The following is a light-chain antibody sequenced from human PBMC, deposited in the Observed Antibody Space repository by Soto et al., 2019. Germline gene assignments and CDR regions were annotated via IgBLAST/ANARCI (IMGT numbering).Light chain of an antibody. CDR3: GTWDSSLSAHMV. V-gene: IGLV1-51*01. CDR2: DND. Sequence: QSVLTQPPSVSAAPGQKVTISCSGSSSNIGNNYVSWYQQLPGTAPKLLIYDNDKRPSGIPDRFSGSKSGTSATLGITGLQTGDEADYYCGTWDSSLSAHMVFGGGTQLTVL. CDR1: SSNIGNNY. J-gene: IGLJ3*02.